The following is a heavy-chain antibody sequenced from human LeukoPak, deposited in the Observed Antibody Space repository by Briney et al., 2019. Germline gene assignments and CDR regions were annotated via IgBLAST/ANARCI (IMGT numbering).Heavy chain of an antibody. J-gene: IGHJ5*02. V-gene: IGHV3-30*18. Sequence: GGSLRLSCAVSGLTFSSYGMHWVRQAPGKGLEWVAVISYDGTIRNYADSVKGRFTISRDNSKNTLYLQMNSLTAEDTALYYRAKGGCSSTTCYLANPWGQGTLVTVSS. CDR3: AKGGCSSTTCYLANP. CDR2: ISYDGTIR. CDR1: GLTFSSYG. D-gene: IGHD2-2*01.